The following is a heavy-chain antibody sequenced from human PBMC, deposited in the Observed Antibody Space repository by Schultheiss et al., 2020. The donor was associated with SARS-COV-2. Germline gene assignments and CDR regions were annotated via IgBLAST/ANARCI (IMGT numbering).Heavy chain of an antibody. CDR1: GFTFSSYS. D-gene: IGHD3-10*01. Sequence: GGSLRLSCAASGFTFSSYSMNWVRQAPGKGLEWVSVIYSGGSTYYADSVKGRFTISRDNSKNTLYLQMNSLRAEDTAVYYCARTQGEIDAFDIWGQGTMVTVSS. J-gene: IGHJ3*02. CDR2: IYSGGST. V-gene: IGHV3-66*02. CDR3: ARTQGEIDAFDI.